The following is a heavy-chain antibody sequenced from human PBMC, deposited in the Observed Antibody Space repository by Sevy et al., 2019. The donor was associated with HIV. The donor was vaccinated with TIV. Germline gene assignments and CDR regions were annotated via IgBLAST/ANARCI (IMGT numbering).Heavy chain of an antibody. D-gene: IGHD3-10*01. J-gene: IGHJ3*02. CDR1: GFMFSTYG. V-gene: IGHV3-33*01. CDR2: IWSDGNHK. CDR3: ARERGPFDAFDI. Sequence: RGSLRLSCAASGFMFSTYGMHWVRQAPGKGLEWVAVIWSDGNHKFYADSVRGRFTFTRDNSKNTLSLQMDSLRAEDTAVYYCARERGPFDAFDIWGQGTMVTVSS.